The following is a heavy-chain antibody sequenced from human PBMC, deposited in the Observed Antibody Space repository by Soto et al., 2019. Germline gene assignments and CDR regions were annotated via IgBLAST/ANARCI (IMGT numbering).Heavy chain of an antibody. D-gene: IGHD3-10*01. CDR1: GGSISSGGYS. CDR2: IYHSGST. V-gene: IGHV4-30-2*01. J-gene: IGHJ5*02. CDR3: ARCITMVRGVENWFDP. Sequence: TLYLTCAVSGGSISSGGYSWSWIRQPPGKGLEWIGYIYHSGSTYYNPSLKSRVTISVDRSKNQFSLKLSSVTAADTAVYYCARCITMVRGVENWFDPWGQGTLVTVSS.